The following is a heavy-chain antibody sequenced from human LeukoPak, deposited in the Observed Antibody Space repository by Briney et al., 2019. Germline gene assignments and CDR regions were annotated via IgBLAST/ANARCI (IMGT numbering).Heavy chain of an antibody. D-gene: IGHD3-16*01. CDR1: GFTFSSHG. Sequence: PGGSLRLSCAASGFTFSSHGMHWVRQSAGKGLEWVAVIWYDGSNKYYADSVKGRFTISRDNSKNTLSLQMDSLRAEDTAIYYCVRWGPEKGLDHWGQGTLVTVSS. CDR2: IWYDGSNK. CDR3: VRWGPEKGLDH. J-gene: IGHJ4*02. V-gene: IGHV3-33*01.